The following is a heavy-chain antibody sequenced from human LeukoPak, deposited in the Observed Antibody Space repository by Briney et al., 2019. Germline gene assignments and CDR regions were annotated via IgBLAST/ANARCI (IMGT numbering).Heavy chain of an antibody. CDR3: ARAPLYYYDSSGYRPEYFQH. CDR2: IIPIFGTA. Sequence: GASVKVSCNASGGTFSSYAISWVRQAPGQGLEWMGRIIPIFGTANYAQKFQGRVTITTDESTSTAYMELSSLRSEDTAVYYCARAPLYYYDSSGYRPEYFQHWGQGTLVTVSS. CDR1: GGTFSSYA. V-gene: IGHV1-69*05. J-gene: IGHJ1*01. D-gene: IGHD3-22*01.